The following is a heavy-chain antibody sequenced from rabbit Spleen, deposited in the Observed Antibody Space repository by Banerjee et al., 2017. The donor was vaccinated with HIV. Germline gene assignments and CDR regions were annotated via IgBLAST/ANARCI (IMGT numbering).Heavy chain of an antibody. V-gene: IGHV1S45*01. Sequence: QQQLEESGGGLVKPGGTLTLTCKASGIDFSSYYYMCWVRQAPGKGLEWIGCIYTGSSGTTYYASWVNGRFTISKTSSTTVTLQMTSLTAADTATYFCAREGGSTYGYASDLWGPGTLVTVS. J-gene: IGHJ4*01. CDR2: IYTGSSGTT. CDR1: GIDFSSYYY. D-gene: IGHD6-1*01. CDR3: AREGGSTYGYASDL.